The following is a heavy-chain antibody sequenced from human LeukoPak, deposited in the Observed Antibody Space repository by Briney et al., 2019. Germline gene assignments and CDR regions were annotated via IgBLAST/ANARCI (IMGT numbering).Heavy chain of an antibody. Sequence: PSETLSLTCTVSGVSISSSGYYWGWIRQPPGKGLEWIGTMYYSVGTYYNSSLKSRVTISVDTSKNQFSLKLSSVTAVDMAVYYCATQVGQRSGAVAADYWGQGTLVTVSS. V-gene: IGHV4-39*01. D-gene: IGHD6-19*01. CDR2: MYYSVGT. J-gene: IGHJ4*02. CDR3: ATQVGQRSGAVAADY. CDR1: GVSISSSGYY.